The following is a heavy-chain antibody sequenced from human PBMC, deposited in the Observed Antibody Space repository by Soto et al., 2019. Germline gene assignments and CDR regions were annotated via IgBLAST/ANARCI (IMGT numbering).Heavy chain of an antibody. V-gene: IGHV1-69*13. CDR2: IIPIFGTA. J-gene: IGHJ4*02. CDR1: GGTFSSYA. CDR3: ARGAPAYSTYGILDY. D-gene: IGHD4-4*01. Sequence: SVKVSCKASGGTFSSYAISWVRQAPGQGLEWMGGIIPIFGTANYAQKFQGRVTITADESTSTAYMELSSLRSEDTAVYYCARGAPAYSTYGILDYWGQGXLVTVYS.